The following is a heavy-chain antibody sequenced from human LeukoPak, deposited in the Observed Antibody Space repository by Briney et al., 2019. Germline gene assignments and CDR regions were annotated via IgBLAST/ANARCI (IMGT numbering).Heavy chain of an antibody. CDR1: GGSFSGYY. D-gene: IGHD5-18*01. Sequence: SETLSLTFAVYGGSFSGYYWSWIRQPPGKGLEWIGEINHSGSTNYNPSLKSRVTISVDTSKNQFSLKLSSVTAADTAVYYCARQWGYGRASFDYWGQGTLVTVSS. J-gene: IGHJ4*02. V-gene: IGHV4-34*01. CDR3: ARQWGYGRASFDY. CDR2: INHSGST.